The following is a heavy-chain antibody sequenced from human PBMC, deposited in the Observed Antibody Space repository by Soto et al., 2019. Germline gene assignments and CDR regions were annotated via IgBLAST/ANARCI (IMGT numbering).Heavy chain of an antibody. CDR3: ARVYLCSSTSCYYFDY. D-gene: IGHD2-2*01. CDR1: GGSISSSNW. V-gene: IGHV4-4*02. Sequence: SETLSLTCAVSGGSISSSNWWSWVRQPPGKGLEWIGEIYHSGSTNYNPSLKSRDTKSVDKSKNKIKLKLSTVTAADTALFYCARVYLCSSTSCYYFDYWGQGTLVTVSS. J-gene: IGHJ4*02. CDR2: IYHSGST.